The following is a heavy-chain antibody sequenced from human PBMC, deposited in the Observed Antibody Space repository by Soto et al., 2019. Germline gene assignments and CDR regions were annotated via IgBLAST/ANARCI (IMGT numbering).Heavy chain of an antibody. V-gene: IGHV4-59*01. Sequence: ETLSLTWTVAGGSIRSYYWSWIRQPPGKGLEWLGYIFYSGSTFYNPSLKSRVTISIHTSKSQFSLQLTSVTAAYTAVYYCARGAADTAMVDSWGQGTLVT. CDR1: GGSIRSYY. J-gene: IGHJ4*02. CDR3: ARGAADTAMVDS. D-gene: IGHD5-18*01. CDR2: IFYSGST.